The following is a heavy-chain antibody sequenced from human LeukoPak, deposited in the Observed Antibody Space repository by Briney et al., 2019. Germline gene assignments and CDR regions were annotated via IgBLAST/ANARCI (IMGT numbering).Heavy chain of an antibody. Sequence: PGGSLGLSCAASGFTFSNYAMHWVRQAPGKGLEWVAVISYDGSNKYYADSVKGRFTISRDNSKNAVYLQMNSLRAEDTAVYYCARDRDTRVGPTDIDYWGQGTLVTVSS. CDR2: ISYDGSNK. J-gene: IGHJ4*02. CDR3: ARDRDTRVGPTDIDY. CDR1: GFTFSNYA. V-gene: IGHV3-30*04. D-gene: IGHD5-18*01.